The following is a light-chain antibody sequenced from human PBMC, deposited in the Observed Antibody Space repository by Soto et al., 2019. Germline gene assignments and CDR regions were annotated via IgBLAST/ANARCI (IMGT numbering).Light chain of an antibody. CDR1: QPISRN. Sequence: EIVMTQSPDNLSVSLGQGATLSCRASQPISRNLAWYQQKPGQAPRLLIYGASTRATDIPGRFSGGGSGTEFTLTISSLQSEDFASYVCQQYNTWPRTFGQGTKVEVK. J-gene: IGKJ1*01. CDR3: QQYNTWPRT. V-gene: IGKV3-15*01. CDR2: GAS.